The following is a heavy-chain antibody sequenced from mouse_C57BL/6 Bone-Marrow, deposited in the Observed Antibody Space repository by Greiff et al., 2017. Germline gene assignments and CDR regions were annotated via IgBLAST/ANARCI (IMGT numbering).Heavy chain of an antibody. Sequence: QVQLQQSGAELARPGASVKLSCKASGYTFTSYGISWVKQRTGQGLEWIGEIYPRSGNTYYNEKFKGKATLTADKSSSTAYRELRSLTSEDAAVYFCARDGYWVYWYFDVWGTGTTVTVSS. V-gene: IGHV1-81*01. CDR1: GYTFTSYG. D-gene: IGHD2-3*01. CDR2: IYPRSGNT. CDR3: ARDGYWVYWYFDV. J-gene: IGHJ1*03.